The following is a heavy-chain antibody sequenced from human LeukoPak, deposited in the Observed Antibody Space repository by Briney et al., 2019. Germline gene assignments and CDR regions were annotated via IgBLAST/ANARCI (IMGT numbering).Heavy chain of an antibody. CDR2: ISYDGSNK. J-gene: IGHJ3*02. CDR3: AKARQDTWNAFDI. V-gene: IGHV3-30*18. Sequence: PGGSLRLSCAASGFTFSSYGMHWVRQAPGKGVEWVAVISYDGSNKYYADSVKGRFTISRDNSKNTLYLQMNSLRAEDTAVYYCAKARQDTWNAFDIWGQGTMVTVSS. CDR1: GFTFSSYG.